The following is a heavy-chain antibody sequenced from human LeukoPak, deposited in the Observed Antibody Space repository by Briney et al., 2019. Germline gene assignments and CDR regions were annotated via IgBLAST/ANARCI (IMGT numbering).Heavy chain of an antibody. CDR2: IKSDGNSI. D-gene: IGHD2-15*01. J-gene: IGHJ5*02. CDR1: GFTFSRHW. CDR3: ARDREDYSNVWFDP. Sequence: GGSLRLSCAVSGFTFSRHWMSWVRQAPGKGLEWVASIKSDGNSIYYLDSVKGRFTISRDNAKNSLYLQMNSLRAEDTAVYYCARDREDYSNVWFDPWGQGTLVTVSS. V-gene: IGHV3-7*01.